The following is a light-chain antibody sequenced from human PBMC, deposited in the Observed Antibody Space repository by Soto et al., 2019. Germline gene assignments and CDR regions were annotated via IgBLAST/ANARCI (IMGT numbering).Light chain of an antibody. Sequence: QSVLTQPPSVSAAPGQKVTISCSGSSSNIGNNYVSWYQQLPGTAPKFLIYDNNKRPSRIPDRFSGSKSGASATLDITGLQTGDEADYYCGKWDSSLSAWVFGGGTKLTVL. CDR2: DNN. V-gene: IGLV1-51*01. CDR1: SSNIGNNY. J-gene: IGLJ3*02. CDR3: GKWDSSLSAWV.